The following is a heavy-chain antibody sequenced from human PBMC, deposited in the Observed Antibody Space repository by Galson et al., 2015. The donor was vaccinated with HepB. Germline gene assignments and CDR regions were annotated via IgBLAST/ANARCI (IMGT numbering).Heavy chain of an antibody. CDR2: ISGSGGST. Sequence: SLRLSCAASGFTFTNYAMSWVRQAPGKGLEWVSPISGSGGSTYYAGSVKGRFTISRDNAKNTLHLQMNSLRSEDTAVYYCATSVSGFTIFGVAGAIDYWGQGTLVTVSS. D-gene: IGHD3-3*01. CDR3: ATSVSGFTIFGVAGAIDY. CDR1: GFTFTNYA. V-gene: IGHV3-23*01. J-gene: IGHJ4*02.